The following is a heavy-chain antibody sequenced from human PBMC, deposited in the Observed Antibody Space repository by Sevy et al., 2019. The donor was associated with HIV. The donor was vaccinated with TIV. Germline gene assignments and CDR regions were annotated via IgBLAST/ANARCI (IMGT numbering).Heavy chain of an antibody. J-gene: IGHJ1*01. CDR3: AKDVPLWSEGGFLHH. D-gene: IGHD3-10*01. CDR2: ISYDGNNK. CDR1: GFTFSSYA. Sequence: GGSLRLSCAASGFTFSSYAIHWVRQTPGKGLEWVAVISYDGNNKYYADSVKGRFTVSRDNSKNTLYAQMNSLRAEDTAVYYCAKDVPLWSEGGFLHHWGQGTLVTVSS. V-gene: IGHV3-30*18.